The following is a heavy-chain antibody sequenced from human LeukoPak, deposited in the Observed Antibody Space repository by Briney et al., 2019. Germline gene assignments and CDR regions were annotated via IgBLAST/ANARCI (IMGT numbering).Heavy chain of an antibody. CDR3: ARQYDSSGYSDY. CDR2: IYPGDSDT. V-gene: IGHV5-51*01. J-gene: IGHJ4*02. Sequence: GESLKISCKGSGYSFTTYWIAWVRHMPGKGLEWMGIIYPGDSDTRYSPSFQGQVTVSADKSISTAYLQWSSLKASDTAMYYCARQYDSSGYSDYWGQGTLVTVSS. D-gene: IGHD3-22*01. CDR1: GYSFTTYW.